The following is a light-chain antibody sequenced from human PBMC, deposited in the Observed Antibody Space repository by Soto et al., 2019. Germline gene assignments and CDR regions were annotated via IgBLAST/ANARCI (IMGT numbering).Light chain of an antibody. CDR2: GAS. V-gene: IGKV3D-15*01. Sequence: EIVMTQSPATLSVSPGERATLACRASQSVSSNLAWYQLKPGQAPRLLIYGASNRATGSPARFSGSGSGTDFTLIINRLEPEDFAVYYCQQYSSTPHTFGQGTKVDIK. CDR1: QSVSSN. CDR3: QQYSSTPHT. J-gene: IGKJ2*01.